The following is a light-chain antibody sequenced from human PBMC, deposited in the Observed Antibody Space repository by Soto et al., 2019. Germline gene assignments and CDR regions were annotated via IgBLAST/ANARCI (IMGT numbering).Light chain of an antibody. CDR3: QQYNDWPPV. CDR2: GGS. V-gene: IGKV3-15*01. J-gene: IGKJ5*01. Sequence: EIVMTQAPATLSVSPWERASLSFGASQSVCSNLSSYQQKPGQAPRLLIYGGSTMATGIPARFSGSGSGTEFTLSISSLQSEDFALYSCQQYNDWPPVFGQGTRLQIK. CDR1: QSVCSN.